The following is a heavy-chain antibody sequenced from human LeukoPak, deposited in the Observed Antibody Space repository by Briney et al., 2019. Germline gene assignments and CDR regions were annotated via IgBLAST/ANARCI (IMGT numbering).Heavy chain of an antibody. CDR1: GYIFTDYY. CDR3: AGSRVDSSGYYSFHYFDY. D-gene: IGHD3-22*01. Sequence: ASVKVSCKASGYIFTDYYMYWVRQAPGQGLEWMGGIIPILGTANYAQKFQGRVTITADESTSTAYMELSSLRSEDTAVYYCAGSRVDSSGYYSFHYFDYWGQGTLVTVSS. J-gene: IGHJ4*02. V-gene: IGHV1-69*13. CDR2: IIPILGTA.